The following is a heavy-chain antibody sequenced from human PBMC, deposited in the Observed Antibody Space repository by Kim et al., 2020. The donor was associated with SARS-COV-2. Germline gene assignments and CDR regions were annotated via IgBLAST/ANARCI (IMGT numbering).Heavy chain of an antibody. Sequence: SETLSLTCTVSGGSVSSSSYFWGWIRQAPGKGLEWIGTIYYSGSTYYNPSLKSRVTISADTPKNQFSLKLTSVTAADTALYYCARGSITFDSWVQGTLVT. V-gene: IGHV4-39*01. J-gene: IGHJ4*02. CDR2: IYYSGST. CDR3: ARGSITFDS. D-gene: IGHD5-12*01. CDR1: GGSVSSSSYF.